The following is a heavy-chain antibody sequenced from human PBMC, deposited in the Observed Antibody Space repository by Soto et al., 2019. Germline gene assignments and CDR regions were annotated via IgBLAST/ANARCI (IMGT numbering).Heavy chain of an antibody. Sequence: PSETLSLTCTVSGGSISSSSYYWGWIRQPPGKGLEWIGSIYYSGSTYYNPSLKSRVTISVDTSKNQFSLKLSSVTAADTAVYYCARAAYVLLWFGELLIRFDPWGQGTLVTVSS. D-gene: IGHD3-10*01. CDR2: IYYSGST. J-gene: IGHJ5*02. V-gene: IGHV4-39*01. CDR1: GGSISSSSYY. CDR3: ARAAYVLLWFGELLIRFDP.